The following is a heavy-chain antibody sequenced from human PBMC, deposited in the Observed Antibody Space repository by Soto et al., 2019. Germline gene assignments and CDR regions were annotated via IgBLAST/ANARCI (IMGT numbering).Heavy chain of an antibody. Sequence: QVQLQLWGAGLLKPSETLSLTCDVSGGPFRGYFWTWIRPLPGKGLEWIGEVNYGGTTHYSPSLQTRVTISVDTSRNQSSLRLSSLTAADTAVYYCARGRGGYIFVSGTSSVPGSSFFCCYMDVWGKGTTVTVSS. D-gene: IGHD3-10*01. CDR1: GGPFRGYF. V-gene: IGHV4-34*01. CDR2: VNYGGTT. CDR3: ARGRGGYIFVSGTSSVPGSSFFCCYMDV. J-gene: IGHJ6*03.